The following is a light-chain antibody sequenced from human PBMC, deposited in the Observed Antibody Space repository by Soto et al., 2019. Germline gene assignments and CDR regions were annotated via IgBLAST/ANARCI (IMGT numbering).Light chain of an antibody. CDR2: TND. V-gene: IGLV1-44*01. CDR3: AAWDDTSSFV. Sequence: QSVLTQPPSASGTPGQRVIISCSGGSSNNGRNTVNWYQHLPGTAPRLLIYTNDQRPSGVPDRFSGSKSGTSASLAISGLKSEDEADYYCAAWDDTSSFVFGTVTKLTVL. J-gene: IGLJ1*01. CDR1: SSNNGRNT.